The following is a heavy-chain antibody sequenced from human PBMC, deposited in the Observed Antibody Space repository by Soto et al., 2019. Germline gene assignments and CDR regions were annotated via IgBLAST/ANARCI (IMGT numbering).Heavy chain of an antibody. J-gene: IGHJ4*02. Sequence: QVQLVQSGAEVKKPGASVKVSCRTSGYTFTTYYIHWVRQAPGQVPEWMGLINANDAWTAYAIKFQDRSTITRDTSSSTVYMELNSLRSEDTAIYYCARDEISTETYDFDFWGQGTLVTVSS. D-gene: IGHD2-8*01. CDR3: ARDEISTETYDFDF. CDR1: GYTFTTYY. V-gene: IGHV1-46*01. CDR2: INANDAWT.